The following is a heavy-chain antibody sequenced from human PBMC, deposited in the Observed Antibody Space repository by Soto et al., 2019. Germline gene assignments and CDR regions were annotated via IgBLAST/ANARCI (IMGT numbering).Heavy chain of an antibody. V-gene: IGHV4-30-2*01. CDR2: LYHSGST. CDR3: ARVAMTTVTTEWFDP. D-gene: IGHD4-17*01. Sequence: QLQLQESGSGLVKPSQTLSLTCAVSGGSISSGGYSWSWIRQPPGKGLEWIGYLYHSGSTYYNPSLKSRVTISVDRSKNQFSLKLSSVTAADTAMYYCARVAMTTVTTEWFDPWGQGTLVTVSS. CDR1: GGSISSGGYS. J-gene: IGHJ5*02.